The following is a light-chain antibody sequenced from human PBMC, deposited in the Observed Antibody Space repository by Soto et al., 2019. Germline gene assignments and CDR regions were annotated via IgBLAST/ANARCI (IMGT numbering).Light chain of an antibody. CDR1: QGISTY. CDR2: DAS. J-gene: IGKJ2*01. Sequence: DIQMTQSPSSLSASVGDRVTITGRASQGISTYLVWYQQRQWRAPKLLIYDASSLLSGVTSRFSGSGSGTDFTLTISSLQPEDFATYYCQQSYRTPYTFGQGTKLETK. V-gene: IGKV1-39*01. CDR3: QQSYRTPYT.